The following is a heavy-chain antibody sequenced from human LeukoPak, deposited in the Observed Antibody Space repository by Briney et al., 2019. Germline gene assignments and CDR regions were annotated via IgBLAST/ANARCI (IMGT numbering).Heavy chain of an antibody. CDR1: GFTFSSYS. D-gene: IGHD6-13*01. V-gene: IGHV3-48*01. Sequence: GGSLRLSCAASGFTFSSYSMNWVRQAAGKGLEWVSAIRSSRSNIYYADSVKGRSTISRDNSKNTLYLQMNSLRAEDTAVYYCARDLFHYSSSCPGVYWGQGTLVPVFS. CDR2: IRSSRSNI. J-gene: IGHJ4*02. CDR3: ARDLFHYSSSCPGVY.